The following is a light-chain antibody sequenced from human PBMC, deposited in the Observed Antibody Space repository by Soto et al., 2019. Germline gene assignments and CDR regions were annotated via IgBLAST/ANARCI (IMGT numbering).Light chain of an antibody. Sequence: DIPLTQSPSTLSASIGDIVTITCRVSQSIDGWLAWYQQKPGEAPKLLIYKSSTSQPGVPSRFSGSGSGTDFTLTISTLQPGDFATYYCQHSAISGCTFGQGTKLEIK. CDR1: QSIDGW. CDR3: QHSAISGCT. V-gene: IGKV1-5*03. CDR2: KSS. J-gene: IGKJ2*02.